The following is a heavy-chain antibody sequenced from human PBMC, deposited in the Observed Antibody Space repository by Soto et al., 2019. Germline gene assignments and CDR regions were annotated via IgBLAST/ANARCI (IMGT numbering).Heavy chain of an antibody. CDR1: GYTFTNFG. D-gene: IGHD2-15*01. CDR2: ISGYNGNT. V-gene: IGHV1-18*01. CDR3: ERVPLPYYSGGSCYLVSPRFDP. J-gene: IGHJ5*02. Sequence: QVQVVQSGPEVKKPGASVKVSCKASGYTFTNFGISWVRQAPGQGLEWIGWISGYNGNTNYAQKLQGRVTMTTDTSTNTAFIELTSLRSDDTAMYYCERVPLPYYSGGSCYLVSPRFDPWGQGTLVTVSS.